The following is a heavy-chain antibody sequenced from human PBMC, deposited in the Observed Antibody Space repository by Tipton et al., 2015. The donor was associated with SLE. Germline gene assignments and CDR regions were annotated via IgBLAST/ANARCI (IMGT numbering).Heavy chain of an antibody. J-gene: IGHJ4*02. V-gene: IGHV4-4*08. D-gene: IGHD3-16*01. CDR3: ARVLGGKLGY. CDR1: GGSISSYS. CDR2: IYTSGST. Sequence: TLSLTCTVSGGSISSYSWSWIRQPPRKGLEWIGYIYTSGSTNYNPSLKSRVTISVDTSKNQFSLKLSSVTAADTAVYYCARVLGGKLGYWGQGTLVTVSS.